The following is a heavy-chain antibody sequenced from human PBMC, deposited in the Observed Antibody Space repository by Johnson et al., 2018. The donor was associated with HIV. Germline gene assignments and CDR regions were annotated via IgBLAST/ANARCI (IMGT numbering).Heavy chain of an antibody. CDR2: ISWNSGSI. Sequence: VQLVESGGGLVQPGRSLRLSCAASGFTFDDYAMHWVRQAPGKGLEWVSGISWNSGSIGYADSVKGRFTISRDNAKTSLYLQMNSLRAEDTAVYYCARAQIDVLRFLEWLPRDDAFDIWGQGTMVTVSS. CDR3: ARAQIDVLRFLEWLPRDDAFDI. V-gene: IGHV3-9*01. D-gene: IGHD3-3*01. CDR1: GFTFDDYA. J-gene: IGHJ3*02.